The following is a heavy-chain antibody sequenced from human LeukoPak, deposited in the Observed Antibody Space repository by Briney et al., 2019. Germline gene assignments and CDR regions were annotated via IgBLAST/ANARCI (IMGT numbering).Heavy chain of an antibody. J-gene: IGHJ4*02. CDR2: IYTSGGA. CDR3: ARELQLRV. Sequence: SETLSVTCIVSGDSISTYYWSWIRQSAGKGLEWIGRIYTSGGAKYSSSLKSRVTISVDETKNQVSLRLTSVTAADTAVYYCARELQLRVWGQGTLVTVSS. D-gene: IGHD1-7*01. CDR1: GDSISTYY. V-gene: IGHV4-4*07.